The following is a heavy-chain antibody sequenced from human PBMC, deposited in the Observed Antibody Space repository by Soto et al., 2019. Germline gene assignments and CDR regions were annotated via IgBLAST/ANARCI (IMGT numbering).Heavy chain of an antibody. CDR3: ARDTGGRHDY. J-gene: IGHJ4*02. D-gene: IGHD3-10*01. Sequence: PGGSLRLSCAASGFTFSDYYMDWVRQVPGKGLEWVGRTRNKANSYTTEYAASVRGRFSISRDDSKDSMYLQMYSLKTEDTAVYYCARDTGGRHDYWGQGALVTVSS. CDR2: TRNKANSYTT. V-gene: IGHV3-72*01. CDR1: GFTFSDYY.